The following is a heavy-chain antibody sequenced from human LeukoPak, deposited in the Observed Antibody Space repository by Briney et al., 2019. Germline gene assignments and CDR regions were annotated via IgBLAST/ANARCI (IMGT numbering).Heavy chain of an antibody. CDR1: GFIFSNYG. J-gene: IGHJ4*02. D-gene: IGHD6-19*01. Sequence: GGSLRLSCAASGFIFSNYGMNWVRQAPGKGLEWVANIKHDGSEKYHVDSVKGRFTISRDNAKNSLYLQMNSLRAEDTAVYYCARALDSLYSSGWPSAGYWGQGTLVTVSS. CDR3: ARALDSLYSSGWPSAGY. CDR2: IKHDGSEK. V-gene: IGHV3-7*01.